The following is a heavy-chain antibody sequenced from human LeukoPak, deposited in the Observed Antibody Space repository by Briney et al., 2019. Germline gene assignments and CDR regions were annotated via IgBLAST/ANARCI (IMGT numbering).Heavy chain of an antibody. V-gene: IGHV3-21*01. CDR3: ARSGPLDYYYMDV. CDR2: ISSSSSYI. CDR1: GFTFSSYS. J-gene: IGHJ6*03. Sequence: GGSLRLSCAASGFTFSSYSMNWVRQAPAKGLEWVSSISSSSSYIYYADSVKGRFTISRDNAKNSLYLQMNSLRAEDTAVYYCARSGPLDYYYMDVWGKGTTVTVSS. D-gene: IGHD6-25*01.